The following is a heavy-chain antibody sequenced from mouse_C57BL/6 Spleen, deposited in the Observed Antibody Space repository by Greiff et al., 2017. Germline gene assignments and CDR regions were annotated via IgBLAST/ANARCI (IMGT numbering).Heavy chain of an antibody. Sequence: EVQLVESGPGMVKPSQSLSLTCTVTGYSITSGYDWHWIRHFPGNKLEWMGYIRYSGSTNYNPSLKSRISITHDTSKNHFFLKLNSVTTEDTATXYCARTPYCGSSYGYFDVWGTGTTVTVSS. V-gene: IGHV3-1*01. D-gene: IGHD1-1*01. J-gene: IGHJ1*03. CDR2: IRYSGST. CDR1: GYSITSGYD. CDR3: ARTPYCGSSYGYFDV.